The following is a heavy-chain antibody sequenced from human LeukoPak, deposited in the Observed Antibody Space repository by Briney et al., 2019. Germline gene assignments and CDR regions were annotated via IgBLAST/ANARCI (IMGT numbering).Heavy chain of an antibody. V-gene: IGHV3-9*03. J-gene: IGHJ3*02. CDR2: ISWDSGSI. Sequence: GGSLRLSCAASGFTFDVYAVHWVRRAAGKGLGWVSGISWDSGSIGYGDSVRGRFTISRDNAKNSLYLQMHSLRTEDMALYYCAKDSASIRYQLPQGGFASDIWGQGTMVTVSS. D-gene: IGHD2-2*01. CDR3: AKDSASIRYQLPQGGFASDI. CDR1: GFTFDVYA.